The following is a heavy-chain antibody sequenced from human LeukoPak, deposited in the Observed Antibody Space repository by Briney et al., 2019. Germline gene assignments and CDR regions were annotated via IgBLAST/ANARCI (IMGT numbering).Heavy chain of an antibody. CDR2: MYHSGST. D-gene: IGHD6-25*01. V-gene: IGHV4-38-2*02. CDR1: GYSISSGYY. J-gene: IGHJ4*02. Sequence: SETLSLTCTVSGYSISSGYYWGWIRQSPGKGLEWIGHMYHSGSTYYNPSLQSRVTMSVDISKNHFSLKLSSVTAADTAVYYCASLLAAGLDYWGQGTLVTVSS. CDR3: ASLLAAGLDY.